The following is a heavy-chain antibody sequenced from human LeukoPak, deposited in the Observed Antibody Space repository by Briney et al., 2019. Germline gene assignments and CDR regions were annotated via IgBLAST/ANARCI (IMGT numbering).Heavy chain of an antibody. CDR2: ISGSGGST. J-gene: IGHJ5*02. V-gene: IGHV3-23*01. Sequence: PGGSLRLSCAASGFTFSSYAMSWVRQAPGKGLEWVSAISGSGGSTYYADSVKGRFTISRDNSKNTLYLQVNSLRAEDTAVYYCAKDPRFDDCFDPWGQGTLVTVSS. D-gene: IGHD3-9*01. CDR1: GFTFSSYA. CDR3: AKDPRFDDCFDP.